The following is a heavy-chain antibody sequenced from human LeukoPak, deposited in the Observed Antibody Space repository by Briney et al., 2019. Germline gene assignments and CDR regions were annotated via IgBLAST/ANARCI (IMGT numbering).Heavy chain of an antibody. Sequence: GESLKISCEAPGYSFTTFCIGWVRQIPRKGPEGMGIIYPGDSDTRYSPSFQGQVTISADKSISAAYLQWSSLKASDTAMYYCARQHGSGSYYSRAIDYWGQGTLVTVSS. J-gene: IGHJ4*02. V-gene: IGHV5-51*01. CDR3: ARQHGSGSYYSRAIDY. CDR1: GYSFTTFC. D-gene: IGHD3-10*01. CDR2: IYPGDSDT.